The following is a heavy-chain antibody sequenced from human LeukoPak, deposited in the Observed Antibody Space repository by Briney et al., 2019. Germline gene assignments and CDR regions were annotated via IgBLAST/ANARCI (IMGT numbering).Heavy chain of an antibody. CDR1: GGSLSGYY. CDR3: AREGLQQLKTFDY. Sequence: PSETLSLTCAVYGGSLSGYYWSWIRQPPGKGLEWIGEINHSGSTNYNPSLKSRVTISVDTSKNQFSLKLSSVTAADTAVYYCAREGLQQLKTFDYWGQGTLVTVSS. J-gene: IGHJ4*02. D-gene: IGHD6-13*01. CDR2: INHSGST. V-gene: IGHV4-34*01.